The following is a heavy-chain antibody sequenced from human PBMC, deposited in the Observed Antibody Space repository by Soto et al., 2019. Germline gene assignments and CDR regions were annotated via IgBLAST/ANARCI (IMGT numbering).Heavy chain of an antibody. CDR3: VLSTGTTVSEAYSFDY. J-gene: IGHJ4*02. V-gene: IGHV4-31*03. D-gene: IGHD1-1*01. Sequence: SETLSLTCTVSGDSITNGDYYWSWIRQHPGKGLEWIGYIYYRGSTYYNPSLKSRVTISVDTSKNQFSLKLNSVTAADTAVYYCVLSTGTTVSEAYSFDYWGQGTLVTVSS. CDR2: IYYRGST. CDR1: GDSITNGDYY.